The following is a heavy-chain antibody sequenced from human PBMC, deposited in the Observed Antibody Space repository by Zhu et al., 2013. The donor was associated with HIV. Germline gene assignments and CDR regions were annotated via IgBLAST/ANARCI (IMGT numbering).Heavy chain of an antibody. D-gene: IGHD6-6*01. J-gene: IGHJ4*02. CDR2: INHSGST. Sequence: QVQLQQWGAGLLKPSETLSLTCAVYGGSFSGYYWSWIRQPPGKGLEWIGEINHSGSTNYNPSLKSRVTISVDTSKNQFSLKVSSVTAADTAVYYCARGASIAARKPDFWGQGTLVTVSS. CDR1: GGSFSGYY. V-gene: IGHV4-34*01. CDR3: ARGASIAARKPDF.